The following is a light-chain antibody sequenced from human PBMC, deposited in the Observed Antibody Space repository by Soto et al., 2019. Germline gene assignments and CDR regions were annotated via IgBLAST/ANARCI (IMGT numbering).Light chain of an antibody. J-gene: IGKJ1*01. CDR3: QQYGSSLWT. V-gene: IGKV3-20*01. CDR1: QSVSSSY. CDR2: GAS. Sequence: IVFSQSPGTLSLSEGESATLSCTCSQSVSSSYVAWYQQKPGQAPRLLMYGASSRATGIPDRFSGSGSGTDCTLTISRLEPEDVAVYYCQQYGSSLWTFGQGTMVDI.